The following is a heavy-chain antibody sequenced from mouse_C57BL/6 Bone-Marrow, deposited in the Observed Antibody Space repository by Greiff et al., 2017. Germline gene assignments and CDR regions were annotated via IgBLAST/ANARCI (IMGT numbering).Heavy chain of an antibody. J-gene: IGHJ1*03. D-gene: IGHD1-1*01. V-gene: IGHV1-80*01. CDR1: GYAFSSSW. Sequence: VKLQESGAELVKPGASVKISCKASGYAFSSSWMNWVKQRPGKGLEWIGQIYPGDGDTNYNGKFKGKATLTADKSSSTAYMQLSSLTSEDSAVYFCAFITTVVGRWYFDVWGTGTTVTVSS. CDR2: IYPGDGDT. CDR3: AFITTVVGRWYFDV.